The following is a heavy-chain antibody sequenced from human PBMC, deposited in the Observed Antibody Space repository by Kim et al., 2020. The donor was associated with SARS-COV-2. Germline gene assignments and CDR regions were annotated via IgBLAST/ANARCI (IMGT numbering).Heavy chain of an antibody. V-gene: IGHV3-23*01. CDR2: ISGSGGST. CDR3: AKSDSVLTGYPYYYYGMDV. D-gene: IGHD3-9*01. Sequence: GGSLRLSCAASGFTFSSYAMSWVRQAPGKGREWVSAISGSGGSTYYADSVKGRFTISRDNSKNTLYLQMNSLRAEDTAVYYCAKSDSVLTGYPYYYYGMDVWGQGTTVTVSS. CDR1: GFTFSSYA. J-gene: IGHJ6*02.